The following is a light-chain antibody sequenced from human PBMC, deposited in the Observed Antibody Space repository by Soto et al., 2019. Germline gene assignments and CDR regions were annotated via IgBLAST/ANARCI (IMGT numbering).Light chain of an antibody. CDR3: AAWDDSLNAPV. V-gene: IGLV1-44*01. CDR1: SSSIGSNT. J-gene: IGLJ7*01. Sequence: QSVLTQPPSASGTPGQRVTISCSGSSSSIGSNTVNWYQQLPGTAPKLLIYNNSQRPSGVPDRFSGSKSGTSASLAISGLQSEDEADYYWAAWDDSLNAPVFGGGTQLTVL. CDR2: NNS.